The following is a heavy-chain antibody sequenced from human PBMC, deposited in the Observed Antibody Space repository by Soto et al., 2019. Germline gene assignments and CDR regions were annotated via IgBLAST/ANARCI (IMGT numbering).Heavy chain of an antibody. CDR1: GFTFSSYW. CDR2: IKQDGSEK. Sequence: GGSLRLSCAASGFTFSSYWMSWVRQAPGKGLEWVANIKQDGSEKYYVDSVKGRFTISRDNAKNSLYLQMNSLRAEDTAVYYCARVGDLGYDSSGYYYYYYYGMDVWGQGTTVTV. V-gene: IGHV3-7*03. D-gene: IGHD3-22*01. J-gene: IGHJ6*02. CDR3: ARVGDLGYDSSGYYYYYYYGMDV.